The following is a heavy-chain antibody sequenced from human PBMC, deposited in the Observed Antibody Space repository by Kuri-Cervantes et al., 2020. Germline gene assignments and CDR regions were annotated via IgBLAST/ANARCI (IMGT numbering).Heavy chain of an antibody. CDR2: ISWNSGSI. V-gene: IGHV3-9*01. J-gene: IGHJ4*02. D-gene: IGHD1-26*01. Sequence: GGSLRLSCAASGFTFSDYYMSWIRQAPGKGLEWVSGISWNSGSIGYADSVKGRFTISRDNAKNSLYLQMNSLRAEDTALYYCAKDVDHRMGPYYFDYWGQGTLVTVSS. CDR3: AKDVDHRMGPYYFDY. CDR1: GFTFSDYY.